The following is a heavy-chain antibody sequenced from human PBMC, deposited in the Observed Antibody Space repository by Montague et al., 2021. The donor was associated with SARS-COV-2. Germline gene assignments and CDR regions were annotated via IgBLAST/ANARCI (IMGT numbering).Heavy chain of an antibody. CDR2: IKEAGTEK. Sequence: SLRLSCAASGFTFSSYWMSWVRQAPGKGLEWMAYIKEAGTEKYYADSVKGRFTISRDNAKNSLYLQMNSLRAEDTAVYYCARVLFGTLLPNDYWGQGTLVTVST. CDR1: GFTFSSYW. J-gene: IGHJ4*02. D-gene: IGHD3-10*02. CDR3: ARVLFGTLLPNDY. V-gene: IGHV3-7*03.